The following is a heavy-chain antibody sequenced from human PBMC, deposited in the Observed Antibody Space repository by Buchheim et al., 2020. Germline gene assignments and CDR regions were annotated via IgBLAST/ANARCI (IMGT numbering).Heavy chain of an antibody. CDR1: GFTFKTYG. V-gene: IGHV3-30*18. D-gene: IGHD2-15*01. Sequence: QVQLVESGGGVVQPGRSLRLSCAASGFTFKTYGMHWVRQAPGKGLEWVAAISFDGKKEYIADSVKGRFTISRDNSRNTLSVQMNSLRAEDTAVYYCAKGQSYCSGGRCYSFGGMDVWDQGTT. CDR2: ISFDGKKE. CDR3: AKGQSYCSGGRCYSFGGMDV. J-gene: IGHJ6*02.